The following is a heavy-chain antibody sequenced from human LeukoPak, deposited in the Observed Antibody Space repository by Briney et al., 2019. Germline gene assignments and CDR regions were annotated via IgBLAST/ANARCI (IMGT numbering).Heavy chain of an antibody. Sequence: PGGSLRLSCAASGFTFSLYAMHWVRQAPGKGLEWVAFTRFDGSNKYYADSVKGRFTISRDNSKNTLYLQMNSLRAEDTAVYFCAKSTIVGATVDAFDFWGQGTTVTVSS. J-gene: IGHJ3*01. CDR1: GFTFSLYA. CDR2: TRFDGSNK. V-gene: IGHV3-30*02. CDR3: AKSTIVGATVDAFDF. D-gene: IGHD1-26*01.